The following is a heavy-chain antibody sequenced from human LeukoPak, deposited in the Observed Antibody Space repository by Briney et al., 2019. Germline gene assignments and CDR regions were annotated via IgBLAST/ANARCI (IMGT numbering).Heavy chain of an antibody. Sequence: GGSLRLSCAASGFTFSSYSMNWVRQAPGKGLEWVSSISSSSSYIYYADSVKGRFTISRDNAKNSLYLQMNSLGAEDTAVYYCARVGSGYYLSDMNYWGQGTLVTVSS. CDR1: GFTFSSYS. V-gene: IGHV3-21*01. D-gene: IGHD3-3*01. J-gene: IGHJ4*02. CDR2: ISSSSSYI. CDR3: ARVGSGYYLSDMNY.